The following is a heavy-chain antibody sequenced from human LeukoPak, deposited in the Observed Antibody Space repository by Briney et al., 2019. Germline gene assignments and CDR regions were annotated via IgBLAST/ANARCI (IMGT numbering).Heavy chain of an antibody. D-gene: IGHD1-26*01. V-gene: IGHV3-7*01. CDR1: GFTFSGYW. J-gene: IGHJ4*02. CDR3: ARDKIVGPTTLGY. Sequence: GGSLRLSCSASGFTFSGYWMSWVRQTPEKGLEWVANIKQDGYEKYYVDSVKGRFTISRDNAKNSLYLQMNSLRADDTAIYYCARDKIVGPTTLGYWGQGTLVTVSS. CDR2: IKQDGYEK.